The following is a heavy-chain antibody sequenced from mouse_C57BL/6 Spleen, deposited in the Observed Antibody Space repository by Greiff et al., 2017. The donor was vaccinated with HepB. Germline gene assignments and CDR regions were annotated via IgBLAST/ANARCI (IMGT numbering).Heavy chain of an antibody. J-gene: IGHJ3*01. CDR2: IYPGDGDT. V-gene: IGHV1-82*01. D-gene: IGHD3-1*01. CDR1: GYAFSSSW. CDR3: ARSEASGGFAY. Sequence: QVQLKQSGPELVKPGASVKISCKASGYAFSSSWMNWVKQRPGTGLEWIGRIYPGDGDTNYNGKFKGKATLTADKSSSTAYMQLSSLTSEDSAVYFCARSEASGGFAYWGQGTLVTVSA.